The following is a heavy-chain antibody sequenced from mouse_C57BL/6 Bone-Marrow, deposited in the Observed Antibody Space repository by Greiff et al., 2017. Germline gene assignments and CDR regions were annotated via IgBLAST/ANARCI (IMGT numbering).Heavy chain of an antibody. CDR2: IWRGGST. CDR1: GFSLTSYG. J-gene: IGHJ1*03. V-gene: IGHV2-5*01. Sequence: QVQLKESGPGLVQPSQSLSITCTVSGFSLTSYGVHWVRQSPGKGLEWLGVIWRGGSTDYNAAFMSRLSITKDNSKSQVFFKMNSLQADDTAIYYCAKNYGSSYGPYWYFEVWGTGTTVTVSS. D-gene: IGHD1-1*01. CDR3: AKNYGSSYGPYWYFEV.